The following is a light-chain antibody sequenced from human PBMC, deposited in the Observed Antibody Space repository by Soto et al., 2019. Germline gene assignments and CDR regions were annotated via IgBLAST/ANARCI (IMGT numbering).Light chain of an antibody. Sequence: EIVLTQSPGTLSLSPGERATLSCRASQSVISSYLAWYQQKPGQAPRLLIYGTSVRATGIPDRFSGSGSGTDFTLTISRLATEDFAVYYCQQYGRSPPRTFGQGTKVEIK. V-gene: IGKV3-20*01. CDR1: QSVISSY. CDR2: GTS. J-gene: IGKJ1*01. CDR3: QQYGRSPPRT.